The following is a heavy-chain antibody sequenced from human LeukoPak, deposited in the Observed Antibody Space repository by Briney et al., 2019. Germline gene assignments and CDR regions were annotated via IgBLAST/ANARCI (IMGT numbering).Heavy chain of an antibody. D-gene: IGHD2-21*02. J-gene: IGHJ2*01. CDR1: GFTFSSYA. Sequence: GGSLRLSCAASGFTFSSYAMSWVRQAPGKGLEWVSAISGSGGSTYYADSVKGRFTISRDNSKNTLYLQMNSLRAEDTAVYYCAKDRGLAYCGGDCYSPWYFDLWGRGTLATVSS. CDR2: ISGSGGST. CDR3: AKDRGLAYCGGDCYSPWYFDL. V-gene: IGHV3-23*01.